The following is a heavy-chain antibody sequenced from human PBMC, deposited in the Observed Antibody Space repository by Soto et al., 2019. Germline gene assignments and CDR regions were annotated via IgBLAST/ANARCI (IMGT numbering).Heavy chain of an antibody. CDR3: ARAGVAVAGIAGRGAFDI. Sequence: QVQLQESGPGLVKPSGTLSLTCAVSGGSISSSNWWSWVRQPPGKGLEWIGEIYHSGSTNYHPSLKSPVTLSVDKSKTQFSLQLSSVTAADTAVYYCARAGVAVAGIAGRGAFDIWGQGTMVTVSS. D-gene: IGHD6-19*01. CDR1: GGSISSSNW. CDR2: IYHSGST. V-gene: IGHV4-4*02. J-gene: IGHJ3*02.